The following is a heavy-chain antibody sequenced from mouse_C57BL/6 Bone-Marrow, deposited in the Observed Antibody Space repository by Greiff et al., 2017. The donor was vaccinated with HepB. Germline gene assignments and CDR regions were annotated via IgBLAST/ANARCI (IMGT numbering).Heavy chain of an antibody. CDR1: GFTFNTYA. CDR2: IRSKSSNYAT. J-gene: IGHJ4*01. V-gene: IGHV10-3*01. D-gene: IGHD1-1*01. Sequence: EVKLQESGGGLVQPKGSLKLSCAASGFTFNTYAMHWVRQAPGKGLEWVARIRSKSSNYATYYADSVKDRFTISRDDSQSMLYLQMNNLKTEDTAMYYCVITTVVAHYAMDYWGQGTSVTVSS. CDR3: VITTVVAHYAMDY.